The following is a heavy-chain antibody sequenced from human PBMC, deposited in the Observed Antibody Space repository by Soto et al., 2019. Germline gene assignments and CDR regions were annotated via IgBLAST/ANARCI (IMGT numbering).Heavy chain of an antibody. V-gene: IGHV4-59*01. J-gene: IGHJ4*02. CDR2: VYYTGST. CDR3: ARSVAVPGAHIDY. D-gene: IGHD6-19*01. CDR1: GGSISGSY. Sequence: SETLSLTCSVSGGSISGSYWSWVRQSPGKGLEWLGYVYYTGSTNYSPSLRSRVSISVDTSKNEFSLRLSSVTAADTAVYFCARSVAVPGAHIDYWGQGTQVTVSS.